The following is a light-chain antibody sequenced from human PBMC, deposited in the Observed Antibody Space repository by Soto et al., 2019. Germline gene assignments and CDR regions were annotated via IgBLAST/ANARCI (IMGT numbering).Light chain of an antibody. CDR1: QSVSSN. V-gene: IGKV3-15*01. CDR2: GAS. Sequence: EIVMTQSPATLSVSPGERATVSCRASQSVSSNLAWYQQKPGQAPSLLIYGASTRATGTPARFSGSGSGTDLPLTISRLEPEDFAVYYCQQCGNSPQRTFGQGTKV. J-gene: IGKJ1*01. CDR3: QQCGNSPQRT.